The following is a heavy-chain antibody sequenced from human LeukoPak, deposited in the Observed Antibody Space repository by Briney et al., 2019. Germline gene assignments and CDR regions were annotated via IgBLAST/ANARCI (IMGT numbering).Heavy chain of an antibody. D-gene: IGHD6-13*01. J-gene: IGHJ1*01. CDR2: INHSGST. Sequence: PSETLSPTCAVYGGSFSGYYWSWIRQPPGKGLEWIGEINHSGSTNYNPSLKSRVTISVDTSKNQFSLKLSSVTAADTAVYYCARVAAGIGFFQHWGQGTLVTVSS. CDR3: ARVAAGIGFFQH. V-gene: IGHV4-34*01. CDR1: GGSFSGYY.